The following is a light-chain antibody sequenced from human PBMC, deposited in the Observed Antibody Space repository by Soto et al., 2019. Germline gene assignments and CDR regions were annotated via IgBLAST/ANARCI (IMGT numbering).Light chain of an antibody. V-gene: IGKV3-15*01. CDR2: DAS. Sequence: EIVMTQSPATLSVSPGERATLSCRASQSVSGHLAWYQQNPGQAPRLLIYDASTRATGIPARFSGSGSSTEFTLTISSLQSDDFATYYCQHYNSYSEAFGQGTKVDIK. CDR1: QSVSGH. CDR3: QHYNSYSEA. J-gene: IGKJ1*01.